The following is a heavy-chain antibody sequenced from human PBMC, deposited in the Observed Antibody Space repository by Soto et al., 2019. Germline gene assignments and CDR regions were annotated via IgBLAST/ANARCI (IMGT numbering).Heavy chain of an antibody. D-gene: IGHD4-4*01. CDR2: ISGHNGNT. J-gene: IGHJ6*02. CDR3: ARVSYSNYTMEYYYYYYGMDV. CDR1: GYTFTSYG. Sequence: ASVKVSCKASGYTFTSYGISWVRQAPGQGPEWMGWISGHNGNTNHPQSLQGRVTMTTDTSRNTAYMELRSLRSDDTAVYYCARVSYSNYTMEYYYYYYGMDVWGQGTTVTVSS. V-gene: IGHV1-18*04.